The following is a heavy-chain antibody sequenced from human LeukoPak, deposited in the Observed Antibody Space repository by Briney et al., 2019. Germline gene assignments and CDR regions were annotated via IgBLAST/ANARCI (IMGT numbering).Heavy chain of an antibody. CDR3: ARVVYYDSSGHPAFYFDY. Sequence: GGSLTLSCAASGFTVSTNYMSWVRQAPGKGLEWVSVIYSGGSTYYADSVKGRFTVSRDNSKNTLYLQMNILRAEDTAVYYCARVVYYDSSGHPAFYFDYWGQGTLGTVSS. V-gene: IGHV3-53*01. J-gene: IGHJ4*02. CDR1: GFTVSTNY. CDR2: IYSGGST. D-gene: IGHD3-22*01.